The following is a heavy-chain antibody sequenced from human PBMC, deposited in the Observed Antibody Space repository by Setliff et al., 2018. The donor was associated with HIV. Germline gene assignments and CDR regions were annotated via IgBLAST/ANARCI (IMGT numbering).Heavy chain of an antibody. CDR2: IYTSGST. V-gene: IGHV4-61*02. CDR1: GGSISSGSYY. Sequence: SETLSLTCTVSGGSISSGSYYWSWIRQPAGKGLEWIGRIYTSGSTNYNPALKSRVTISIDMSKNHFSLKLTSVTAAETAVYYCARLPFEYSSHMYYYYMDVWGKGTTVTVSS. J-gene: IGHJ6*03. D-gene: IGHD6-13*01. CDR3: ARLPFEYSSHMYYYYMDV.